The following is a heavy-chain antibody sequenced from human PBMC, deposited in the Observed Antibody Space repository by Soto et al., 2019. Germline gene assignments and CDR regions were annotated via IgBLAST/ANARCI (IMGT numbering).Heavy chain of an antibody. CDR1: GFTFSSYG. Sequence: QVQLVESGGGVVQPGRSLRLSCAASGFTFSSYGMHWVRQAPGKGLEWVAVISYDGINKYYADSVRGRFTISRDNSKNTLYLQMNSLRAEATTVYYCAKEMWLHSSGWPEFDYWGQGTLVTVSS. D-gene: IGHD6-19*01. CDR2: ISYDGINK. J-gene: IGHJ4*02. CDR3: AKEMWLHSSGWPEFDY. V-gene: IGHV3-30*18.